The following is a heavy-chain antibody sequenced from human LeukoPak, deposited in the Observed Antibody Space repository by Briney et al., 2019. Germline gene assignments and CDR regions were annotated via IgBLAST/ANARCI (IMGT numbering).Heavy chain of an antibody. CDR1: GFTVTTNY. V-gene: IGHV3-66*01. J-gene: IGHJ4*02. CDR3: ARDGEHVLAHDY. D-gene: IGHD2-15*01. CDR2: IHRDGST. Sequence: GGSLRLSCAVSGFTVTTNYMSWVRQAPGRGLEWVSIIHRDGSTYYADSVKGRFTTSRDNSKNTLYIQMNSLRAEDTGVYYCARDGEHVLAHDYWGQGTLVTVSS.